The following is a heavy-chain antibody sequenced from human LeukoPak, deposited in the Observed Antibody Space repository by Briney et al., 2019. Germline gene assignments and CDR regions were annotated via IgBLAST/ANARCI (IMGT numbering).Heavy chain of an antibody. CDR2: IWCGGSDK. V-gene: IGHV3-33*01. CDR3: ATAPSGSGTFLDY. CDR1: GFTFSSYG. D-gene: IGHD3-10*01. Sequence: GRSLRLSCAASGFTFSSYGMHWVRQAPGKGLEWVAVIWCGGSDKYYADSVKGRFTISRDNSKNTLYLQMNSLRAEDTAVYYCATAPSGSGTFLDYWGQGTLVTVSS. J-gene: IGHJ4*02.